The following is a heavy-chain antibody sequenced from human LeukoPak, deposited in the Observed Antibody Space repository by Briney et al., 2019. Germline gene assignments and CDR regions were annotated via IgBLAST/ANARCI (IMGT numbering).Heavy chain of an antibody. CDR2: IIPILATA. CDR1: GGTFSSYA. D-gene: IGHD4-17*01. V-gene: IGHV1-69*04. J-gene: IGHJ5*02. CDR3: ARGAIDGDHIGT. Sequence: ASVKVSCKASGGTFSSYAISWVRQAPGQGLEWMGRIIPILATANYAQNFQGRLTITADKSTSTAYMELSSLRSEDTAVYYCARGAIDGDHIGTWGQGTLVSVSS.